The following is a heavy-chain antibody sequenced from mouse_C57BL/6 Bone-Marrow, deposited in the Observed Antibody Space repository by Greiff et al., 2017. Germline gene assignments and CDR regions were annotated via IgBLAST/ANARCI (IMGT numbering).Heavy chain of an antibody. J-gene: IGHJ2*01. Sequence: VQLQASGAELVRPGTSVKVSCKASGYAFTNYLIEWVKQRLGQGLEWIGVINPGSGGTNYNEKFKGKATLTADKSSSTAYMQLSSLTSEDSAVYFCARGVNWVFDYWGQDTTHTVSS. CDR2: INPGSGGT. D-gene: IGHD4-1*01. CDR1: GYAFTNYL. CDR3: ARGVNWVFDY. V-gene: IGHV1-54*01.